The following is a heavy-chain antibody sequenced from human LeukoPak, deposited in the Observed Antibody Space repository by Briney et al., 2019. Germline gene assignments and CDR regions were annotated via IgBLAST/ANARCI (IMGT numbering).Heavy chain of an antibody. CDR2: ISAHNYNT. CDR1: GYTFLNYD. J-gene: IGHJ4*02. D-gene: IGHD3-10*01. Sequence: ASVKVSCKASGYTFLNYDFTWVRQAPGQGLDWMGWISAHNYNTKYAQRFQGRVTMTADTSTTTAYVELRSLRSDDTAVYYCARVADYGSGSHLFDYWGQGTLVAVSS. V-gene: IGHV1-18*01. CDR3: ARVADYGSGSHLFDY.